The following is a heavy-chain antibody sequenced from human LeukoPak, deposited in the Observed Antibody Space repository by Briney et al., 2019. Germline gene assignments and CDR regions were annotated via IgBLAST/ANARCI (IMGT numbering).Heavy chain of an antibody. CDR2: ISVYNGDT. J-gene: IGHJ4*02. D-gene: IGHD3-10*01. Sequence: GASVKVSCKASGYTFTGYYMHWVRQAPGQGLEWMGWISVYNGDTKYAQNLQGRATLTTDTSTSTAYMELRSLRSDDTAVYYCVRGGGFNSGFEYWGQGTLVIVSS. V-gene: IGHV1-18*04. CDR3: VRGGGFNSGFEY. CDR1: GYTFTGYY.